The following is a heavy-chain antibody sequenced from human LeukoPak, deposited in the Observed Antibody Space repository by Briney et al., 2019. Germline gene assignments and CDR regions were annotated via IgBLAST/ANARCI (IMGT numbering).Heavy chain of an antibody. D-gene: IGHD3-22*01. CDR2: ISGSGGST. CDR3: ATSGGRSGYFGAFDI. CDR1: GFTFSSYA. Sequence: GGSLRLSCAASGFTFSSYAMSWVRQAPGKGLEWVSAISGSGGSTYYADSVKGRFTISRDNSKNTLYLQMNSLRAEDTAVYYCATSGGRSGYFGAFDIWGQGTMVTVSS. V-gene: IGHV3-23*01. J-gene: IGHJ3*02.